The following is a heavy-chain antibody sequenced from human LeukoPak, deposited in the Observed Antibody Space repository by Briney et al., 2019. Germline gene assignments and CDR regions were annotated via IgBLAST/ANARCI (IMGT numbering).Heavy chain of an antibody. CDR1: GFTFRSYA. CDR3: AINTVGETIGWDAYDI. V-gene: IGHV3-23*01. CDR2: ITGGGITA. D-gene: IGHD1-26*01. Sequence: GGSLRLSCAVSGFTFRSYAMSWVRQAPGKGLEWVASITGGGITAYYADSVKGRFTISRDSSKNTLYLQMNSLRVEDTAVYYCAINTVGETIGWDAYDIWGHGTLGAVSS. J-gene: IGHJ3*02.